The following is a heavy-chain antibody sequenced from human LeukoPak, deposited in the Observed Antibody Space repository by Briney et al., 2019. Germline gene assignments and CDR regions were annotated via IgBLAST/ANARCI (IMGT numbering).Heavy chain of an antibody. D-gene: IGHD2-2*01. CDR2: ISYDGSNK. Sequence: GGSLRLSCAASGFIFSNYAIHWVRQAPGKGLEWVAVISYDGSNKYYADSVKGRFTISRDISKNTLYLQMNSLRAEDTAVYYGARGYCSSISCYVDYWGQGTLVTVSS. J-gene: IGHJ4*02. CDR3: ARGYCSSISCYVDY. V-gene: IGHV3-30*04. CDR1: GFIFSNYA.